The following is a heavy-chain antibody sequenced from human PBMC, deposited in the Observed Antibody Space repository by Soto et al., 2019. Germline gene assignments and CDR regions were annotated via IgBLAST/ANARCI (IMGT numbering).Heavy chain of an antibody. CDR1: GSSITSSNW. CDR3: ARRYYYDSSGYYLGD. CDR2: SYHSGST. V-gene: IGHV4-4*02. J-gene: IGHJ4*02. D-gene: IGHD3-22*01. Sequence: QVQLRESGPRLVKPSGTLSLTCAVSGSSITSSNWWTWVRQPPGKGLEWIGESYHSGSTNYNPSHKRRVPISVDKSKTQFFLKLTSVTAADTAVYYCARRYYYDSSGYYLGDWGQGTLVTVSS.